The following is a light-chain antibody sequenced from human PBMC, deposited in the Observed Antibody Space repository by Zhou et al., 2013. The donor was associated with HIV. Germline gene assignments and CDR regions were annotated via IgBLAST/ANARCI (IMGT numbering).Light chain of an antibody. V-gene: IGKV3-20*01. CDR1: HSISSN. CDR3: LQYGSSPWT. Sequence: IVMTQSPATLSVSPGERATLSCRASHSISSNLAWYQQKPGQAPRLLIYGASSRATGIPDRFSGSGSGTDFTLTISRLEPEDFAVYYCLQYGSSPWTFGQGTNVEV. J-gene: IGKJ1*01. CDR2: GAS.